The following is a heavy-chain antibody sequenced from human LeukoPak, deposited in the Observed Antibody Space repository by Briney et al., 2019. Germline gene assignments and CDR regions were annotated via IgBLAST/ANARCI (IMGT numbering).Heavy chain of an antibody. CDR3: ARGRRFLEWLPPPYYYYYGMDV. V-gene: IGHV4-59*12. CDR2: IYYSGST. D-gene: IGHD3-3*01. CDR1: GGSISSYY. Sequence: KPSEALSLTCTVSGGSISSYYWSWIRQPPGKGLEWIGYIYYSGSTNFNPSLKSRVTISVDTSKNQFSLKLNSVTAADTAVYYCARGRRFLEWLPPPYYYYYGMDVWGQGTTVTVSS. J-gene: IGHJ6*02.